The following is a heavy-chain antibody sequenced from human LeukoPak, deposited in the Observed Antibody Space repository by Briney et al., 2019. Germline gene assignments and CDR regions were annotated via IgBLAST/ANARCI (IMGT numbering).Heavy chain of an antibody. CDR3: TRMTTGHDY. CDR2: INHSGYT. Sequence: SETLSLTCAVSGVSFDDYYWSWVRQTPGKGLERIGEINHSGYTNDSPSLKSRVTLSIDTSRKQFSLNLRSVTVADAGIYYCTRMTTGHDYWGQGTLVTVSS. D-gene: IGHD4-17*01. J-gene: IGHJ4*02. CDR1: GVSFDDYY. V-gene: IGHV4-34*01.